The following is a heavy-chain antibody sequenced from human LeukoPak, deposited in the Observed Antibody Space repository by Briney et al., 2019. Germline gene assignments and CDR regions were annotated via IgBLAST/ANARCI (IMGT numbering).Heavy chain of an antibody. V-gene: IGHV3-48*01. Sequence: GGSLRLSCAASGFTFSSYSMSWVRQAPGKGLEWVSYICSSRSAIYYADSMKGGFTISRENAKNSLYLQMNNLRVEDTAVYYCARCSGNSFDYWGQGALVTVSS. CDR1: GFTFSSYS. D-gene: IGHD3-10*01. CDR3: ARCSGNSFDY. CDR2: ICSSRSAI. J-gene: IGHJ4*02.